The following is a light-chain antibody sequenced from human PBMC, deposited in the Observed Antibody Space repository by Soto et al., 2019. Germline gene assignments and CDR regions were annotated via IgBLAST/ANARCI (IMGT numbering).Light chain of an antibody. Sequence: QTVVTQEPSLTVSPGGTVTLTCGSSTGAVATGHYPYWFQQMPGQAPRTLIYDTNNRHSWTPARFSGSLLGGKPALTLSGAQPEEEADYYSSLSYSGIRVFGGGTKLTVL. CDR1: TGAVATGHY. CDR2: DTN. CDR3: SLSYSGIRV. V-gene: IGLV7-46*01. J-gene: IGLJ3*02.